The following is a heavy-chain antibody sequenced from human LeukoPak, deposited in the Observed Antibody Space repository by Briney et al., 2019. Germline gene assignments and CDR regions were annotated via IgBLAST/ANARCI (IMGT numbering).Heavy chain of an antibody. D-gene: IGHD3-10*01. CDR3: ARGRNYYGSGSFDY. J-gene: IGHJ4*02. Sequence: SETLSLSCGVYGGSFSGYYWSWIRQPPGKGLEWIGEINHSGSTNYNPSLKSRVTISVDTSKNQFSLKLSSVTAADTAVYYCARGRNYYGSGSFDYWGQGTLVTVSS. CDR2: INHSGST. CDR1: GGSFSGYY. V-gene: IGHV4-34*01.